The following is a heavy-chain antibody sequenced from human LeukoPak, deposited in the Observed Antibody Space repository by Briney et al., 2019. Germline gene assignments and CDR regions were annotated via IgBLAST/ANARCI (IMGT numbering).Heavy chain of an antibody. CDR1: GGSISSYY. CDR3: ARHGGYSSGWLYFDY. Sequence: SETLSLTCTVPGGSISSYYWGWLRQPPGKGLEWIGSIYYSGSTYYNPSLKSRVTISVDTSKNQFSLKLSSVTAADTAVYYCARHGGYSSGWLYFDYWGQGTLVTVSS. D-gene: IGHD6-19*01. CDR2: IYYSGST. V-gene: IGHV4-39*01. J-gene: IGHJ4*02.